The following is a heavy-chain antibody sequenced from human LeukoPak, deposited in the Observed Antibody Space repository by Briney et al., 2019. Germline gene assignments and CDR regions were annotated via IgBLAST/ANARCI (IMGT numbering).Heavy chain of an antibody. Sequence: SETLSLTCAVSGGSISPYYWSWIRQPPGKGLEWIGYIYYSGSTNYNPSLKSRVTISVDTSKNQFSLKLSSVTAADTAVYYCARAFYPGYYSYMAVWGKGTTVTVSS. CDR3: ARAFYPGYYSYMAV. J-gene: IGHJ6*03. CDR2: IYYSGST. D-gene: IGHD3-3*02. CDR1: GGSISPYY. V-gene: IGHV4-59*01.